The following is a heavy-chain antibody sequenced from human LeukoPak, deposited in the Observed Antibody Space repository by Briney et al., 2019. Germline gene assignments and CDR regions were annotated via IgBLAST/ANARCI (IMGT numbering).Heavy chain of an antibody. Sequence: PGGSLRLSSVAPGFTFSTYCKQCVRQAPGKGLLWVSRLSGDGSSTKYADSLKGRFTISRDNAKNTLYLQMNSLRAEDTAVYFCARASTTVPNLLDNWGQGTLVTVSS. V-gene: IGHV3-74*03. CDR1: GFTFSTYC. D-gene: IGHD4-17*01. J-gene: IGHJ4*02. CDR3: ARASTTVPNLLDN. CDR2: LSGDGSST.